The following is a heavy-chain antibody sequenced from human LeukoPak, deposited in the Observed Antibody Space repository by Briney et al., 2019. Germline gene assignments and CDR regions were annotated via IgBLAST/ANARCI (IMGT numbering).Heavy chain of an antibody. Sequence: GGSLRLSCAASGFTFSNYALSWVRQGPGRGLEWVSLISWSSLTTEYADSVKGRFTVSRDNSKNTLSLQMNSLNADDTAVYYCAKHVRTSVWFFDSWGQGTLVTVSS. J-gene: IGHJ4*02. V-gene: IGHV3-23*01. D-gene: IGHD6-19*01. CDR2: ISWSSLTT. CDR1: GFTFSNYA. CDR3: AKHVRTSVWFFDS.